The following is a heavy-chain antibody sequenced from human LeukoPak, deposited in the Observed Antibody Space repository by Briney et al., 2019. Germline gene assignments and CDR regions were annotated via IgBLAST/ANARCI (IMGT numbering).Heavy chain of an antibody. Sequence: SETLSLTCTVSGGSISSYYWSWIRQPPGKGLEWIGYIYYSGSTNYNPSLKSRVTISVDTSKNQFSLKLSSVTAADTAVYYCARHLADTAMVTPPDYWGQGTLVTVSS. J-gene: IGHJ4*02. D-gene: IGHD5-18*01. CDR2: IYYSGST. V-gene: IGHV4-59*08. CDR3: ARHLADTAMVTPPDY. CDR1: GGSISSYY.